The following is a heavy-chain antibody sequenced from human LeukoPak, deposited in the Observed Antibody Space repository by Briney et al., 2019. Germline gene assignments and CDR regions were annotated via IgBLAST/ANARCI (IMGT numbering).Heavy chain of an antibody. D-gene: IGHD2-15*01. CDR1: GFTFSSYS. Sequence: GGSLRLSCAAPGFTFSSYSLNWVRQAPGKGLEWVSFISSSSITIYYADSVKGRFTISRDNAEKSLYLQMNSLGAEDTAVYYCARDRGGSYSAIDYWGQGTLVTVSS. J-gene: IGHJ4*02. CDR3: ARDRGGSYSAIDY. V-gene: IGHV3-48*04. CDR2: ISSSSITI.